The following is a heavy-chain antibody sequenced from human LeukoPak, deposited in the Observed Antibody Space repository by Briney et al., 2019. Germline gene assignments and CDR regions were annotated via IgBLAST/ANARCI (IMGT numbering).Heavy chain of an antibody. V-gene: IGHV4-34*01. CDR1: GGSFSGYY. Sequence: SETLSLTCAVYGGSFSGYYWSWIRQPPGKGLEWVGEINHSGSTNYNPSLKSRVTISGDTSKNQFSLKLSSVTAADTAVYYCARRDSWFDPWGQGTLVTVSS. CDR2: INHSGST. CDR3: ARRDSWFDP. D-gene: IGHD3-22*01. J-gene: IGHJ5*02.